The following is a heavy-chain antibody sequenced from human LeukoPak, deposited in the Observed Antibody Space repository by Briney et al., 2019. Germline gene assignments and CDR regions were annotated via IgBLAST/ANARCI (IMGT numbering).Heavy chain of an antibody. D-gene: IGHD3-22*01. CDR3: ARAQYYYDYIDY. CDR1: GGSISSYY. V-gene: IGHV4-59*12. J-gene: IGHJ4*02. Sequence: SETLSLTCTVSGGSISSYYWSWIRQPPGKGLEWIGYIYYSGSTNYNPSLKSRVTMSVDTSKNLFSLKLSSVTAADTAVYYCARAQYYYDYIDYWGQGTLVTVSS. CDR2: IYYSGST.